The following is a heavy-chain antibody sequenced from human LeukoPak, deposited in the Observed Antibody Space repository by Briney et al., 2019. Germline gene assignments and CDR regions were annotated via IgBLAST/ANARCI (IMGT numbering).Heavy chain of an antibody. CDR3: AKVPPLRFLEWLLDYYYYYGMDV. J-gene: IGHJ6*02. CDR1: GFTFSSYG. Sequence: GGSLRLSCAASGFTFSSYGMHWVRQAPGKGLEWVAVISYDGSNKYYADSVKGRFTISRDNSKNTLYLQMNSLRAEDTAVYYCAKVPPLRFLEWLLDYYYYYGMDVWGQGTTVTVSS. CDR2: ISYDGSNK. D-gene: IGHD3-3*01. V-gene: IGHV3-30*18.